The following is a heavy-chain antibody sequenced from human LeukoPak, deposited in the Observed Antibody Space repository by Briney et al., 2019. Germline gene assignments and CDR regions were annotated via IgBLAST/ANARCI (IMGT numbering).Heavy chain of an antibody. CDR1: GGSISSSSYY. Sequence: SETLSLTCTVSGGSISSSSYYWGWIRQPPGKGLEWIGYIYYSGSTNYNPSLKSRVTISVDTSKNQFSVKLSSVTAADTAVYYCARHFLMGGSNNFYYGMDVWGQGTTVTVSS. J-gene: IGHJ6*02. V-gene: IGHV4-61*05. D-gene: IGHD1-26*01. CDR2: IYYSGST. CDR3: ARHFLMGGSNNFYYGMDV.